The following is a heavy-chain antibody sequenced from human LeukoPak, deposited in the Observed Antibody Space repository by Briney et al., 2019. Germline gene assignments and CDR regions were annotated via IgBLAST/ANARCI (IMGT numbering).Heavy chain of an antibody. CDR1: GYTFTTYS. J-gene: IGHJ4*02. D-gene: IGHD2-15*01. V-gene: IGHV1-18*01. CDR3: ARGTGSLDY. CDR2: ISGYNGNT. Sequence: ASVKVSCKASGYTFTTYSISWVRQAPGQGLEWMGWISGYNGNTNYAQKLQGRVTITTDESTSTAYMELSSLRSEDTAVYYCARGTGSLDYWGQGTLVTVSS.